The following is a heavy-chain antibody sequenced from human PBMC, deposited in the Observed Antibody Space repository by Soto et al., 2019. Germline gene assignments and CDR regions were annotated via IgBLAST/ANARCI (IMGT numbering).Heavy chain of an antibody. J-gene: IGHJ4*02. Sequence: GALRLSCAASGFTFSTYSMNWVRQAPGKGLEWVSSISGSGNYTHYADFLRGRFTISRDNAKTSLYLQMNSLRAEDTAVYYCAREGINNYNEYYFDSWGQGTVVTVSS. D-gene: IGHD4-4*01. CDR2: ISGSGNYT. V-gene: IGHV3-21*01. CDR1: GFTFSTYS. CDR3: AREGINNYNEYYFDS.